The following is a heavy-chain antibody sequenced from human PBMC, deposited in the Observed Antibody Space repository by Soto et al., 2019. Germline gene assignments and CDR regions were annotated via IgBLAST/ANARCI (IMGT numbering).Heavy chain of an antibody. J-gene: IGHJ6*02. D-gene: IGHD2-15*01. CDR2: ITPIFGTA. CDR3: ARRDEDSRYYYYGMDV. Sequence: GASVKVSCKASGGTFSSYAISWVRQAPGQGLEWMGGITPIFGTANYAQKFQGRVTITADKSTSTAYMELSSLRSEDTAVYYCARRDEDSRYYYYGMDVWGQGTTVTVSS. V-gene: IGHV1-69*06. CDR1: GGTFSSYA.